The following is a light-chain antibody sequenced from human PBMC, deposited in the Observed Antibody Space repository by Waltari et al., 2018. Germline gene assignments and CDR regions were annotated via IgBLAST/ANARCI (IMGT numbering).Light chain of an antibody. CDR3: SSYTSSSTLV. V-gene: IGLV2-18*02. CDR1: RSDVGGYNR. CDR2: EVS. J-gene: IGLJ2*01. Sequence: QSALTQPPSVSGSPGQSVTISCTGTRSDVGGYNRVSWYQQPPGTAPKLIIYEVSDRPSWVPDRFSVSKSDNTASLTISGLQAEDEADYYCSSYTSSSTLVFGGGTKLTVL.